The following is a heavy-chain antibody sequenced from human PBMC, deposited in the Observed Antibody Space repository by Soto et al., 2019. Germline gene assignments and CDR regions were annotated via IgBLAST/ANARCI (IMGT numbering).Heavy chain of an antibody. CDR1: GGTFSSYS. J-gene: IGHJ4*02. D-gene: IGHD3-22*01. Sequence: ASVKVSCKASGGTFSSYSITWVRQAPGQGLEWMGRIISILGITNYAQKFQGRVTITADTSTTTAYMELSSLRFEDTAVYYCARAYSGYDSYYYDSSGYDGAFDYWGQGTLVTAPQ. V-gene: IGHV1-69*02. CDR3: ARAYSGYDSYYYDSSGYDGAFDY. CDR2: IISILGIT.